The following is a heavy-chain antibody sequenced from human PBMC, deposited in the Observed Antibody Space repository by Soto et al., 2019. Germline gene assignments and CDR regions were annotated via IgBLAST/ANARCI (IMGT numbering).Heavy chain of an antibody. CDR2: IIPIFGTA. J-gene: IGHJ6*02. Sequence: ASVKVSCKASGGTFSSYAISWVRQAPGQGLEWMGGIIPIFGTANYAQKFQGRVTITADESTSTAYMELSSLRSEDTAAYYCARLRFLEGVYYYYGMDVWGQGTTVTVSS. CDR1: GGTFSSYA. D-gene: IGHD3-3*01. V-gene: IGHV1-69*13. CDR3: ARLRFLEGVYYYYGMDV.